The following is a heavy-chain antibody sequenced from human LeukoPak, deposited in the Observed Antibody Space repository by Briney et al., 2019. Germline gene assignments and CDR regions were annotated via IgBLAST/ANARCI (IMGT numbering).Heavy chain of an antibody. J-gene: IGHJ6*03. CDR1: GGSISSGSYY. CDR3: ARGAYGGNPMGYYYYYMDV. CDR2: IYTSGST. V-gene: IGHV4-61*02. D-gene: IGHD4-23*01. Sequence: PSETLSLTCTVSGGSISSGSYYWSWIRQPAGKGLEWIGRIYTSGSTNYNPSLKSRVTISVDTSKNQFSLKLSSVTAADTAVYYCARGAYGGNPMGYYYYYMDVWGKGTTVTISS.